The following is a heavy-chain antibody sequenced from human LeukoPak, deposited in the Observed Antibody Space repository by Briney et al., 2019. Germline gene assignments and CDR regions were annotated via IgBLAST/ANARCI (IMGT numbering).Heavy chain of an antibody. CDR2: FDPEDGET. V-gene: IGHV1-24*01. D-gene: IGHD3-10*01. J-gene: IGHJ4*02. CDR3: ATDHTGGKSSSLFDY. CDR1: GYTLTELS. Sequence: ASVKVSCKVSGYTLTELSMHWVRQAPGKGLEWMGGFDPEDGETIYAQKFRGRVTMTEDTSTDTAYMELSSLRSEDTAVYYCATDHTGGKSSSLFDYWGQGTLVTVSS.